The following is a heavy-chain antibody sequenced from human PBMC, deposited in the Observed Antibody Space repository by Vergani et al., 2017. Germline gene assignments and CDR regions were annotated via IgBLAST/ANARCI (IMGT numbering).Heavy chain of an antibody. CDR1: GFSFNSYW. V-gene: IGHV3-74*01. Sequence: DVHLAESGGGFFQPGGSLRLSCSASGFSFNSYWMHWVRQVPGKGLLWVSRINSDGDSTSYADSVKGRFTISRDNAKNTLYLQMDSLRAEDTAVYYCARDGWELLDYFYYMDVWAKGTTVTVSS. CDR2: INSDGDST. CDR3: ARDGWELLDYFYYMDV. D-gene: IGHD1-26*01. J-gene: IGHJ6*03.